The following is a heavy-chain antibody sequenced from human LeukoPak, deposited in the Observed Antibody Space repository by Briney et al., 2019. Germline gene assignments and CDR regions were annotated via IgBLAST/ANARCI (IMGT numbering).Heavy chain of an antibody. D-gene: IGHD6-19*01. Sequence: GGSLRLSCAASGFTFSNYAMNWVRQAPGRGLEWVSGINPSGGSTYYADSVKGRFTISRDNSKNTLYLQMNSLRAEDTALYFCAKAVSHSYFDFWGQGTLVTVSA. CDR1: GFTFSNYA. CDR2: INPSGGST. CDR3: AKAVSHSYFDF. J-gene: IGHJ4*02. V-gene: IGHV3-23*01.